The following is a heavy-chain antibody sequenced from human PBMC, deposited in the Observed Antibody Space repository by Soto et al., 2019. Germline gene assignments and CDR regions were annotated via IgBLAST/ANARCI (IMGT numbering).Heavy chain of an antibody. Sequence: QVQLVQSGAEVKKPGSSVKVSCKASGGTFSSYTISWVRQAPGQGLEWMGRIIPILGIANYAQKFQGRVTITADKSTSAAYMELSSRRSEETAVYYCARSHCSGGSCYARYYYYYGMDVWGQGTTVTVSS. J-gene: IGHJ6*02. D-gene: IGHD2-15*01. CDR3: ARSHCSGGSCYARYYYYYGMDV. CDR1: GGTFSSYT. CDR2: IIPILGIA. V-gene: IGHV1-69*02.